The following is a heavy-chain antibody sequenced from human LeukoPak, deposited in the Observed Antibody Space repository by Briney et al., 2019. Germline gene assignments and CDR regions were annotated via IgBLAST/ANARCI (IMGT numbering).Heavy chain of an antibody. J-gene: IGHJ3*02. CDR1: GYTFTSYA. CDR3: AKAFGSRKAFDI. D-gene: IGHD1-14*01. V-gene: IGHV1-3*01. Sequence: ASVKVSCKASGYTFTSYAIHWVRQATGQRLEWMGWINAGNGNTKYSQKFQGRVTITRDTSASTAYMELSSLRSEDTAVYYCAKAFGSRKAFDIWGQGTMVTVSS. CDR2: INAGNGNT.